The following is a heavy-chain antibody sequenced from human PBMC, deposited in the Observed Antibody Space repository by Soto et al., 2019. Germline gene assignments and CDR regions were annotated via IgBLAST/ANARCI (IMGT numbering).Heavy chain of an antibody. V-gene: IGHV4-39*01. J-gene: IGHJ4*02. Sequence: SETLYLTCTVSGGSISSSSYYWGWIRQPPGKGLEWIGSIYYSGSAYYNPSLKSRVTISVDTSKNQFSLKLSSVTAADTAVYYCARIIVVVTASPFDYWGQGTLVTVSS. CDR1: GGSISSSSYY. D-gene: IGHD2-21*02. CDR2: IYYSGSA. CDR3: ARIIVVVTASPFDY.